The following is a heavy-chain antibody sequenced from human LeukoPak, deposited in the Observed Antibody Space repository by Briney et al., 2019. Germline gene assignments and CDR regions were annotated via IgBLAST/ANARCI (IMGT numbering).Heavy chain of an antibody. CDR1: GFTFATYA. D-gene: IGHD4-17*01. CDR2: IGGSGTYA. J-gene: IGHJ3*01. CDR3: GRDPNGDYVGAFEF. V-gene: IGHV3-23*01. Sequence: GGSLRVSCVASGFTFATYAMTWVRLTPGKGLGWVASIGGSGTYANYADSVRGRFTISRDNSKDTLYLQLNSLRAEDTAVYYCGRDPNGDYVGAFEFWGQGTLVSVSS.